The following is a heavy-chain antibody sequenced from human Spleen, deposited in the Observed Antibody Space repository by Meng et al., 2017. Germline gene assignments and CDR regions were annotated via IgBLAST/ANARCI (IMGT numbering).Heavy chain of an antibody. CDR2: IYWDDGK. D-gene: IGHD2/OR15-2a*01. CDR1: GFSLSTSGAG. V-gene: IGHV2-5*02. J-gene: IGHJ4*02. Sequence: TFKDPGPTLVKPTHTLTLTCPFSGFSLSTSGAGVGWIRQPPGKALEWLALIYWDDGKRYSPSLKNRLSITKDTSKNQVVLTVTNMDPVDTGTYYCAHSDSSTYYYAYWGQGTLVTVSS. CDR3: AHSDSSTYYYAY.